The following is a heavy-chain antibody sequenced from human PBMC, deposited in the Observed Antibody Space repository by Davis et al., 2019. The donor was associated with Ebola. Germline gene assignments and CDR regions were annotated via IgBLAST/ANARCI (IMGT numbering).Heavy chain of an antibody. CDR3: ARRSIGDCSITSCPVDY. J-gene: IGHJ4*02. Sequence: GESLKISCKASGYSFNTYWIGWVRQMPGKGLEWMGTIYPGGSDIRYSPSFQGQVTISADKSINTAYLQWRSLKASDTAMYYCARRSIGDCSITSCPVDYWGQGTLVTVSS. CDR2: IYPGGSDI. V-gene: IGHV5-51*01. D-gene: IGHD2-2*01. CDR1: GYSFNTYW.